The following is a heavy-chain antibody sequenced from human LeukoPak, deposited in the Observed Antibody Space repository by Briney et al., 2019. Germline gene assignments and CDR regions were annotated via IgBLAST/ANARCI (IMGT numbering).Heavy chain of an antibody. D-gene: IGHD2-8*01. CDR1: GYTFTGYY. CDR2: INPNSGGT. V-gene: IGHV1-2*02. CDR3: ARDPPYCTNGVCYLFDP. Sequence: ASVKVSCKASGYTFTGYYMHWVRQAPGQGLEWMGWINPNSGGTNYAQKFQGRVTMTRDTSISTAYMELSRLRSGDTAVYYCARDPPYCTNGVCYLFDPWGQGTLVTVSS. J-gene: IGHJ5*02.